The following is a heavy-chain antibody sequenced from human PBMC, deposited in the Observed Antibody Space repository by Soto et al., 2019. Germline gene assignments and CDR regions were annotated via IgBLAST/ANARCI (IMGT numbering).Heavy chain of an antibody. Sequence: SETLSLTCSVSGASLTSGLYFWVWIRQTPGKGLEWIGSISYSGTTYSNPSLKSRLTMSLDTSKNHFSLKLTSVTAADTAVYYWASEYSSSSWFDARGQGAPVTASS. J-gene: IGHJ5*02. CDR2: ISYSGTT. D-gene: IGHD6-6*01. CDR1: GASLTSGLYF. V-gene: IGHV4-39*02. CDR3: ASEYSSSSWFDA.